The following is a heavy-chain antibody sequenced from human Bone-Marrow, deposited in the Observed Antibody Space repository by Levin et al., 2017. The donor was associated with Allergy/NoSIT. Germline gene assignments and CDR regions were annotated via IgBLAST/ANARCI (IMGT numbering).Heavy chain of an antibody. CDR2: INPNRGAT. V-gene: IGHV1-2*02. D-gene: IGHD4-17*01. CDR1: GFTFNGQY. CDR3: AKKSDGDYYDY. Sequence: ASVKVSCKVSGFTFNGQYMHWVRQAPGEGPEWMGWINPNRGATKYAQKFQGRVTMTGDTSISTVYMELSRLRPDDTAVYFCAKKSDGDYYDYWGQGTLVTVSS. J-gene: IGHJ4*02.